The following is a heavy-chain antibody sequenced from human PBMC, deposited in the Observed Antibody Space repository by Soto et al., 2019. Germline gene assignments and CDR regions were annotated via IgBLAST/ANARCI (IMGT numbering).Heavy chain of an antibody. CDR2: ISGSGGST. D-gene: IGHD4-4*01. Sequence: EVQLLESGGGLVQPGESLRLACAASGFTFNNYAMTWVRQAPGKGLEWFSGISGSGGSTYYAYSVKGRFIISRDNSKNTLYLQMNSLRVEDTATYYCAKSPTTTSPRVDSWGQGTLVTVSS. V-gene: IGHV3-23*01. J-gene: IGHJ4*02. CDR1: GFTFNNYA. CDR3: AKSPTTTSPRVDS.